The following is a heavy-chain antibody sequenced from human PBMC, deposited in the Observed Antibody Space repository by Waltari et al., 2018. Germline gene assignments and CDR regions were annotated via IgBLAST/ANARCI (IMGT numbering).Heavy chain of an antibody. D-gene: IGHD3-22*01. CDR3: ARDRVRGYYDSSGYYWFDP. CDR2: IYTSGST. CDR1: GGSISSGSYY. V-gene: IGHV4-61*02. Sequence: QVQLQESGPGLVKPSQTLSLTCTVSGGSISSGSYYWSWIRQPAGKGLEWIGRIYTSGSTNYHPSLKSRVTISVDTSKNQFSLKLSSVTAADTAVYYCARDRVRGYYDSSGYYWFDPWGQGTLVTVSS. J-gene: IGHJ5*02.